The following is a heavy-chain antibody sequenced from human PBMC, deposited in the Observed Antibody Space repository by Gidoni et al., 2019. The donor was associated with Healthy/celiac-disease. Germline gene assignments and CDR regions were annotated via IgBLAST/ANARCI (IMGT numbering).Heavy chain of an antibody. CDR1: GFTFSSYA. J-gene: IGHJ3*02. CDR2: ISYDGSNK. Sequence: QVQLVESGGGVVQPGRSLRLSCAASGFTFSSYAMHWVRQAPGKGLEWVAVISYDGSNKYYADSVKGRFTISRDNSKNTLYLQMNSLRAEDTAVYYCARDYDFWSGWGPQNAFDIWGQGTMVTVSS. D-gene: IGHD3-3*01. CDR3: ARDYDFWSGWGPQNAFDI. V-gene: IGHV3-30-3*01.